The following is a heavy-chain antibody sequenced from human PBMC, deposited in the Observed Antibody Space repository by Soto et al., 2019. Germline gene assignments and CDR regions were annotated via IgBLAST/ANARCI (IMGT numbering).Heavy chain of an antibody. CDR2: SKNKADSYTT. J-gene: IGHJ4*02. D-gene: IGHD2-8*02. CDR1: GFTFSDYY. CDR3: TVWGMGNDFAAA. V-gene: IGHV3-72*01. Sequence: EVQLVESGGGLVQPGGSLRLSCAASGFTFSDYYMDWVRQAPGKGLEWVGRSKNKADSYTTEYAASVKGRFSISRDAPKNSLYLQMNSLKTEDTAVYYCTVWGMGNDFAAAWGQGILVTVSS.